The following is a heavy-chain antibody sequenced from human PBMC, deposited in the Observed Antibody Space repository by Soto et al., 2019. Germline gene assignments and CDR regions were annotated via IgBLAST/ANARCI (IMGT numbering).Heavy chain of an antibody. CDR3: ARGYLSTVTTYGYFDY. Sequence: ASVKVSCKASGYTFTSYYIHWVREVPGQGLEWMGIINPSGGSPSYAQKFQGRVTMTRDTSTSTVYMELSSLRSEDTAVYYCARGYLSTVTTYGYFDYWGQGTLVTVSS. V-gene: IGHV1-46*03. D-gene: IGHD4-17*01. CDR2: INPSGGSP. J-gene: IGHJ4*02. CDR1: GYTFTSYY.